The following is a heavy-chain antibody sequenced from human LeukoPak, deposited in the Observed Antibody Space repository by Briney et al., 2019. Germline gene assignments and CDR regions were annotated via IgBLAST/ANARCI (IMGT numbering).Heavy chain of an antibody. CDR1: GFAFSTYS. J-gene: IGHJ4*02. D-gene: IGHD5-12*01. CDR3: ARVSDAFDYFFDS. V-gene: IGHV3-21*01. Sequence: PGGSLGLSCAASGFAFSTYSMNWVRQAPGKGLEWVSSVSRSSRFIFYADSVQGRFTISRDDAKDSLFLQMNSLRAEDTAVYYCARVSDAFDYFFDSWGQGTLVTVSS. CDR2: VSRSSRFI.